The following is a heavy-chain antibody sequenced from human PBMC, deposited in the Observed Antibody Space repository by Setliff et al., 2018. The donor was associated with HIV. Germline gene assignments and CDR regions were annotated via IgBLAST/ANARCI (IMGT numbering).Heavy chain of an antibody. J-gene: IGHJ3*02. CDR1: GGSFSGHY. D-gene: IGHD1-26*01. Sequence: SETLSLTCAVYGGSFSGHYWSWLRQPPGKGLEWIGEINHTGSTYYNPSLKSRVTISVDTSKNQFSLKLSSVTAADTAVYYCARDGELTDAFDIWGQGTMVTVSS. CDR2: INHTGST. V-gene: IGHV4-34*01. CDR3: ARDGELTDAFDI.